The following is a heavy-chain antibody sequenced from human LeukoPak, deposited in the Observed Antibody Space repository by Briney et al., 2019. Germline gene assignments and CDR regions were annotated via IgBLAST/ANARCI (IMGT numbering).Heavy chain of an antibody. CDR2: ISGSGAGT. V-gene: IGHV3-23*01. J-gene: IGHJ4*02. Sequence: GGSLRLSCAASGFAFSTYGMSWVRQAPGKGPEWVSAISGSGAGTYYADSVKGRFTISRDNSKNTLYLQINSLRAEDTALYYCAKDLSGGLDYWGLGTLVTVSS. CDR1: GFAFSTYG. D-gene: IGHD3-16*01. CDR3: AKDLSGGLDY.